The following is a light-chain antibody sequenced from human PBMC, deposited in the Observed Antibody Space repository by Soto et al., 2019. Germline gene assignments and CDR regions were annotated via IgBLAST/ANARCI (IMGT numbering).Light chain of an antibody. CDR2: EVV. Sequence: QSALTQPPSASGSPGQSVTISCTGTKNDIGVYDFVSWYQHHPGKAPRLIIYEVVQRPSGVPDRSSGSKSGNTASLTVSGLQAADEADYFCKSYAGSNTYVFGSGTNVTVL. CDR1: KNDIGVYDF. CDR3: KSYAGSNTYV. V-gene: IGLV2-8*01. J-gene: IGLJ1*01.